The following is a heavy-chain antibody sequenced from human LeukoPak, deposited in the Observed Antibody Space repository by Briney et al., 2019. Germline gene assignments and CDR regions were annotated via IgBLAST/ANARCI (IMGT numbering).Heavy chain of an antibody. CDR2: TSRSGDII. D-gene: IGHD3-10*01. CDR1: GFTFSDYN. CDR3: ARDVYYGSGSPRLDY. J-gene: IGHJ4*02. V-gene: IGHV3-48*01. Sequence: GGSLRLSCAASGFTFSDYNMNWVRQVPGKGLESVSYTSRSGDIIYYADSVKGRFTISRDNAKNSLYLQMNSLRAEDTAVHYCARDVYYGSGSPRLDYWGQGTLVTVSS.